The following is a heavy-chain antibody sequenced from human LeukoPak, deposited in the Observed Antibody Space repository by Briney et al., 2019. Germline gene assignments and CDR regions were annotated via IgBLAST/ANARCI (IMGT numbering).Heavy chain of an antibody. Sequence: GGSLRLSCEGSGFTFSNYWMSWVRQAPGKGLEWVANIKTDGSEKYYVDSVKGRFTISGDNAKNSLYLQMNSLRAEDTAVYYCATYSSLNAREFQYWGQGTLVTVSS. J-gene: IGHJ1*01. V-gene: IGHV3-7*01. CDR1: GFTFSNYW. CDR2: IKTDGSEK. D-gene: IGHD3-22*01. CDR3: ATYSSLNAREFQY.